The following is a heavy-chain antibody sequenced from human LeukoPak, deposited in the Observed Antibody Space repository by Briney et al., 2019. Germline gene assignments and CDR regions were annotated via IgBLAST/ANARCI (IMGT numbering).Heavy chain of an antibody. CDR2: ISNDGSNK. J-gene: IGHJ4*02. Sequence: QPGRSLRLSCAASGFTFSSYAMHWVRQAPGKGLEWVAVISNDGSNKYYADSVKGRFTISRDNSKNTLYLQMNSLRAEDTAVYYCATSQDSSGYCLDYWGQGTLVTVSS. CDR3: ATSQDSSGYCLDY. CDR1: GFTFSSYA. D-gene: IGHD3-22*01. V-gene: IGHV3-30-3*01.